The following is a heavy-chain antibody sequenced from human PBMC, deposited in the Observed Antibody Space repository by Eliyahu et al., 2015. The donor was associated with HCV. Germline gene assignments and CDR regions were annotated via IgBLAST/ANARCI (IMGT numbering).Heavy chain of an antibody. D-gene: IGHD3-16*01. V-gene: IGHV3-74*03. CDR2: IDIDISKT. J-gene: IGHJ6*02. CDR1: GFXFSSYL. CDR3: ARGPDYQYAVDV. Sequence: EVQLVESGGGLVQPGGSXXLSCXASGFXFSSYLMHWVRQAPGKGLVWVSRIDIDISKTTYADSVKGRFTISRDNAKNTLYLQMNSLTSEDTAVYYCARGPDYQYAVDVWGQGTAVTVSS.